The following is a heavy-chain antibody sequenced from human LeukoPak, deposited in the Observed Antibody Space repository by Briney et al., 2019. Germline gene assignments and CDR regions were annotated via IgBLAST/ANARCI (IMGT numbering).Heavy chain of an antibody. Sequence: PSQTLSLTCTVSGGSVSSGTYYRSWIRQPAGKGLEWIGHIYTSESTNYNPSLKSRVTISVDTSKNQFSLKLTSVTAADTAVYYCARDDWTYCSSTTCPDAYIWGQGTMVTVSS. D-gene: IGHD2-2*01. CDR2: IYTSEST. V-gene: IGHV4-61*09. CDR1: GGSVSSGTYY. CDR3: ARDDWTYCSSTTCPDAYI. J-gene: IGHJ3*02.